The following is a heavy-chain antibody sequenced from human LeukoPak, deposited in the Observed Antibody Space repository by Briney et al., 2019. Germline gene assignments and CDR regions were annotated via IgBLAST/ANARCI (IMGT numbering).Heavy chain of an antibody. Sequence: ASVTVSCKASGYTFSNYGITWVRQVPGQGLEWMGWISAYNTNSNYAQKFQGRVTLTTDTSTSTAYMELRRLRSDDTAVYYCARDPVVRGVYDGLDIWGQGTMVTVSS. CDR3: ARDPVVRGVYDGLDI. CDR2: ISAYNTNS. CDR1: GYTFSNYG. J-gene: IGHJ3*02. D-gene: IGHD3-10*01. V-gene: IGHV1-18*01.